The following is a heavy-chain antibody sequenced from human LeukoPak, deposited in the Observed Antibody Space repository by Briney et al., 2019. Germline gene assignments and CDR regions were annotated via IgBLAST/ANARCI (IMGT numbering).Heavy chain of an antibody. CDR2: INHSGST. Sequence: PSETLSLTCAVYGGSFSGYYWSWIRQPPGKGLEWIGEINHSGSTNYNPSLKSRVTISVDTSKNQFSLKLSSVTAADTAAYYCASTATESYYYYYMDVWGKGTTVTVSS. CDR1: GGSFSGYY. CDR3: ASTATESYYYYYMDV. V-gene: IGHV4-34*01. D-gene: IGHD5-24*01. J-gene: IGHJ6*03.